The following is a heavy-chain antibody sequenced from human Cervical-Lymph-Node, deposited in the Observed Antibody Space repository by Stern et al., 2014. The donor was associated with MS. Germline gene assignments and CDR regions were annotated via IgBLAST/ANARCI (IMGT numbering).Heavy chain of an antibody. J-gene: IGHJ4*02. CDR1: GGSISGDH. CDR3: ARHGPNYNSAFDY. Sequence: QVQLQESGPGLVKPSETLSLTCTVSGGSISGDHWSWIRQPPGKGLEWIGYIYYSGSTNYNPSLTSRVTISVDTSKHPFSLKPSSVTAADTAVYYCARHGPNYNSAFDYWGQGTLVTVSS. V-gene: IGHV4-59*08. D-gene: IGHD4/OR15-4a*01. CDR2: IYYSGST.